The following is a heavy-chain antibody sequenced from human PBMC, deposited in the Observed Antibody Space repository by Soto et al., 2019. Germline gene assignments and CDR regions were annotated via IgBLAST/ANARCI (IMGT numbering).Heavy chain of an antibody. V-gene: IGHV3-21*01. CDR1: GFTFSSYS. Sequence: GGSLRLSCAASGFTFSSYSMNWVRQAPGKGLEWVSSISSSSSYIYYADSVKGRFTISRDNAKNSLYLQMNSLRAEDTAVYYCAREKNMYYYDSSGAYGMDVWGQGTTVTVS. CDR2: ISSSSSYI. CDR3: AREKNMYYYDSSGAYGMDV. D-gene: IGHD3-22*01. J-gene: IGHJ6*02.